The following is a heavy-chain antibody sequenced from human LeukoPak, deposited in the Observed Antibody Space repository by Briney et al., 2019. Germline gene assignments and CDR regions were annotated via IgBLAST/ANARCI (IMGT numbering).Heavy chain of an antibody. V-gene: IGHV3-23*01. Sequence: GGSLRLSCAASGFTFSTYAMTWVRQAPGKGLEWVSGISGSSGSIYYADSVKGRFTISRDNSKNTLYLQMNALGVEDTAVYFCAKDLTITTRPVFDYWGQGTLVTVSS. J-gene: IGHJ4*02. CDR1: GFTFSTYA. CDR3: AKDLTITTRPVFDY. D-gene: IGHD6-6*01. CDR2: ISGSSGSI.